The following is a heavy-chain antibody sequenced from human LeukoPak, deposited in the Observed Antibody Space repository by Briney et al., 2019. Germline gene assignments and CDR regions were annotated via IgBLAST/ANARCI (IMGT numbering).Heavy chain of an antibody. J-gene: IGHJ4*02. CDR2: INHSGST. D-gene: IGHD2-21*02. CDR3: ASLNCGGDCYQFGY. V-gene: IGHV4-34*01. Sequence: SETLSLTCAVYGGSFSGYYWSWIRQPPGKGLEWIGEINHSGSTNYNPSLKSRVTISVDTSKNQFSLKLSSVTAADTAVYYCASLNCGGDCYQFGYWGQGTLVTVSS. CDR1: GGSFSGYY.